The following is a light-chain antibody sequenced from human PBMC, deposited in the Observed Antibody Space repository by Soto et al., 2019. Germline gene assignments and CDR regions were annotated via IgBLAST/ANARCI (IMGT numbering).Light chain of an antibody. V-gene: IGLV7-46*01. CDR3: LLSYSGAWV. J-gene: IGLJ3*02. CDR2: DIS. Sequence: QAVVTQELSLTVSPGGSVTVTCGSSSGAVTSGHWPYWFQQKPGQAPRTLIYDISSKHSWTPARFSGSLLGGKAALTLSGAQPKDEAEYYCLLSYSGAWVFGGGTQLTVL. CDR1: SGAVTSGHW.